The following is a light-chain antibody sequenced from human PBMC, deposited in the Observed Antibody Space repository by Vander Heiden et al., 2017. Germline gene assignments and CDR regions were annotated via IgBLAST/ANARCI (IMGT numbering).Light chain of an antibody. CDR2: AAS. CDR1: QGISSY. V-gene: IGKV1-8*01. Sequence: AIRMTQSPSSFSASTGDRVTITCRASQGISSYLAWYQQKPGKAPKLLIYAASTLQSGVPSRFSGSASGTDFTLTISFLHSEDFTTYYCQRYDTYPFTFGGGTKVEIK. J-gene: IGKJ4*01. CDR3: QRYDTYPFT.